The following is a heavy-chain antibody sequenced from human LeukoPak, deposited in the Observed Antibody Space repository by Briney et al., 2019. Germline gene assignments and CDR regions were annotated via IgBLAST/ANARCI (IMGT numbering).Heavy chain of an antibody. V-gene: IGHV3-23*01. CDR1: GLTFSNYA. CDR3: AKNLGEAFDY. J-gene: IGHJ4*02. CDR2: IGGSGGNI. Sequence: GGSLRLSCAASGLTFSNYAMSWVRQSPGKGLEWVSLIGGSGGNIYYADSVKGRFTISRDNSKNTLYLQMNSLRAEDTAVYYCAKNLGEAFDYWGQGTLVTVSS.